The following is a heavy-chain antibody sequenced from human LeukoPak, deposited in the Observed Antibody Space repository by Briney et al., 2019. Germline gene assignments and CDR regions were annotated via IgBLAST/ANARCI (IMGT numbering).Heavy chain of an antibody. Sequence: SETLSLTCIVSGGSISSYYWSWIRQPPGKGLEWIGYIYYNGITNYSPSVKSRVTMSVDTSRNQFSLKLSSVTAADTAVYFCARHPILYNGLYYFDYWGQGTLVTVSS. CDR1: GGSISSYY. D-gene: IGHD3-16*01. J-gene: IGHJ4*02. V-gene: IGHV4-59*08. CDR3: ARHPILYNGLYYFDY. CDR2: IYYNGIT.